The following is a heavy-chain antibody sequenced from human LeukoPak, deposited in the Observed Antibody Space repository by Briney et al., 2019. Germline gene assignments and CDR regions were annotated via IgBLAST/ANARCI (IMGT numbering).Heavy chain of an antibody. J-gene: IGHJ4*02. Sequence: TGGSTYYADSVKGRSTVSRDNSKNTLYLQMNSLRAEDTAVYYCARPHSSNWWPDLHYFDYWGQGTLVTVSS. CDR3: ARPHSSNWWPDLHYFDY. CDR2: TGGST. D-gene: IGHD6-13*01. V-gene: IGHV3-23*01.